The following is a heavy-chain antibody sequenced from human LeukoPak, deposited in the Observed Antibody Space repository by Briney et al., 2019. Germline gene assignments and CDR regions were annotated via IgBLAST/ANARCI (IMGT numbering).Heavy chain of an antibody. V-gene: IGHV3-7*01. CDR3: AKEPLPGYLSQGFDS. CDR2: IMFEGSHK. CDR1: GFRLRNYW. J-gene: IGHJ4*02. D-gene: IGHD5-18*01. Sequence: GGSLRLSCAASGFRLRNYWMRWVRQATGKGVGWVANIMFEGSHKFYVHSVQGRFTISRDNAKNLLYLQIHCQRVEDTDVYYCAKEPLPGYLSQGFDSWGQGTLVTVPS.